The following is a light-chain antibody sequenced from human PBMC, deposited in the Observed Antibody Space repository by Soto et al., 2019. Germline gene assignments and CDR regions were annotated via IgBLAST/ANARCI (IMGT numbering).Light chain of an antibody. V-gene: IGKV1-39*01. CDR3: QQSYYTPVT. J-gene: IGKJ4*01. CDR1: QSLYNY. Sequence: DIQMTQSPSSLSASVGDRVTITCRASQSLYNYLHWYQQKPGKALKLLIYSASSLQSGVPSRFSGSGSGTDFTLTISSLQPEDFATYYCQQSYYTPVTFGGGTKVEIK. CDR2: SAS.